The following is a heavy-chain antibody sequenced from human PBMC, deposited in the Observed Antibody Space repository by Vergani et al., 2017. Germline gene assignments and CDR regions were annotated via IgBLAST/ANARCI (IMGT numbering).Heavy chain of an antibody. D-gene: IGHD2-2*02. CDR1: GFTFSSYA. CDR3: ANNRYYSSTSCYTAPGGY. V-gene: IGHV3-23*01. J-gene: IGHJ4*02. CDR2: ISGSGGST. Sequence: EVQLLESGGGLVQPGGSLRLSCAASGFTFSSYAMSWVRQAPGKGLEWVSVISGSGGSTYYADSVKGRFTISRDNSKNTLYLQINSLRAEDTAVYYCANNRYYSSTSCYTAPGGYWGQGTLVTVSS.